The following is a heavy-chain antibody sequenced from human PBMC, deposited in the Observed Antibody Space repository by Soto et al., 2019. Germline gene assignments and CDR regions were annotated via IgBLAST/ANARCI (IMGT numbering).Heavy chain of an antibody. J-gene: IGHJ5*02. Sequence: ASVKVSCKASGYTFTNYGIGWVRQAPGEGLEWMGWISADNGDTNYAQKFQGRVTMTTDTSTSTAYMELRSLRSDDTAVYYCAKTPVLLVFGAWLGPWGQGTLVTVSS. V-gene: IGHV1-18*01. CDR1: GYTFTNYG. CDR2: ISADNGDT. CDR3: AKTPVLLVFGAWLGP. D-gene: IGHD3-16*01.